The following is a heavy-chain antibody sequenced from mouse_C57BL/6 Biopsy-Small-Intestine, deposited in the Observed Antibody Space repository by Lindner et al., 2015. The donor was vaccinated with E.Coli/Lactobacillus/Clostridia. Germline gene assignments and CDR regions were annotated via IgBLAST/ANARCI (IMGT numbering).Heavy chain of an antibody. CDR1: GYSFTGYY. CDR3: ARSYYDNLDY. D-gene: IGHD2-10*01. J-gene: IGHJ2*01. CDR2: INPTTGAT. Sequence: VQLQESGPELVKPGTSVKTSCTASGYSFTGYYMNWLKQSPEKSHEWIGEINPTTGATTYNQKFEAKATLTVDKSSSTAYMQLKSLTSDDSAVYYCARSYYDNLDYWGQGTTLTVSS. V-gene: IGHV1-42*01.